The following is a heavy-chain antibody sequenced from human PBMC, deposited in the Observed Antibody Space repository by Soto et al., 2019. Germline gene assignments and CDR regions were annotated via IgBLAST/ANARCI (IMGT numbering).Heavy chain of an antibody. V-gene: IGHV4-59*08. CDR1: GDSISSYY. D-gene: IGHD3-22*01. Sequence: SETLSLPCTVSGDSISSYYWSWIRQPPGKGLEWIGYIYYSGSTNYNPSLKSRVTISVDTSKNQFSLKLSSVTAADTALYYCARDYFDSSDYTTNWFDPWGQGTLVTVS. J-gene: IGHJ5*02. CDR3: ARDYFDSSDYTTNWFDP. CDR2: IYYSGST.